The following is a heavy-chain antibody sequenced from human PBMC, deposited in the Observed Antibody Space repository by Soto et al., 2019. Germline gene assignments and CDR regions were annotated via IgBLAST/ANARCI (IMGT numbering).Heavy chain of an antibody. Sequence: SVKVSCKAYGGTFSSYAISWVRQAPGQGLERMGGIIPIFGTANYAQKFQGRVTITADESTSTAYMELSSLRSEDTAVYYCARVGEAAAGNHYFDYWGQGTLVTSPQ. CDR1: GGTFSSYA. J-gene: IGHJ4*02. V-gene: IGHV1-69*13. CDR2: IIPIFGTA. D-gene: IGHD6-13*01. CDR3: ARVGEAAAGNHYFDY.